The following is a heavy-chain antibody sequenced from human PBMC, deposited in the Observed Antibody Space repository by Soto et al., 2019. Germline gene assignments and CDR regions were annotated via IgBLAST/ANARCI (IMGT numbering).Heavy chain of an antibody. J-gene: IGHJ4*02. V-gene: IGHV4-34*01. CDR2: VNHSGTT. Sequence: QVQLQQWGAGLLKPSETLSLTCAVYGGSFSGYYWTWIRQSPEKGLEWIGEVNHSGTTYYNPSLMTRVTISAPTPKNQFSLKMNAVTAADTAVYYCARGIGYCSSINCYSSRRLRFDSWGQGTLVTVSS. CDR1: GGSFSGYY. D-gene: IGHD2-2*01. CDR3: ARGIGYCSSINCYSSRRLRFDS.